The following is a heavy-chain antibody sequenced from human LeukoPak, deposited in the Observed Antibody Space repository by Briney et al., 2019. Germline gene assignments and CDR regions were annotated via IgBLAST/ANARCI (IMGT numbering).Heavy chain of an antibody. CDR3: ARGLTARGWSFNPLRQTRNHYFDY. CDR2: IKQDGSEK. V-gene: IGHV3-7*01. Sequence: QSGGSLRLSCAASGFTFSSYWMSWVRQAPGKGLEWVANIKQDGSEKYYVDSVKGRFTISRDNAKNSLYLQMNSLRAEDTAVYYCARGLTARGWSFNPLRQTRNHYFDYWGQGTLVTVSS. D-gene: IGHD6-19*01. CDR1: GFTFSSYW. J-gene: IGHJ4*02.